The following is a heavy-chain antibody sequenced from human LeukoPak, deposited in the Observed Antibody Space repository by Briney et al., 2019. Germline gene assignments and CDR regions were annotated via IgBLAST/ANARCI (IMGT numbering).Heavy chain of an antibody. V-gene: IGHV4-59*12. CDR2: IYYSGST. D-gene: IGHD3-10*01. J-gene: IGHJ4*02. Sequence: CTVSXGSIRSYYWSWIRQPPGKGLEWIGYIYYSGSTNYNPSLKSRGTISVDTSKKQFSLKLSSVAAADTAVYYCAXXXXXXXSGSQLDYWGQGTLVTVSS. CDR1: XGSIRSYY. CDR3: AXXXXXXXSGSQLDY.